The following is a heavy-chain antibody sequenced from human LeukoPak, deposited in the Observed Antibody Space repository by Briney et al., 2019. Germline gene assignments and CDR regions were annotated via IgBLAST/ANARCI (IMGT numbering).Heavy chain of an antibody. J-gene: IGHJ5*02. Sequence: GGSLRLSCAASGFPFTSDLMHCVRQSTGKGLEWVATLGAAGDTHYPGSVKGRFTISRETGRRSLFLQMTSLRPGDSALYYCAISIAGSTGGIWFDPSGQGTLVTVSS. V-gene: IGHV3-13*01. D-gene: IGHD3-16*01. CDR2: LGAAGDT. CDR1: GFPFTSDL. CDR3: AISIAGSTGGIWFDP.